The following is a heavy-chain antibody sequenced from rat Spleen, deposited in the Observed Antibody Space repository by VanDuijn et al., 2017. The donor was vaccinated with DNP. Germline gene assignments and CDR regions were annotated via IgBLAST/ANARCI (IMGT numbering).Heavy chain of an antibody. D-gene: IGHD1-7*01. CDR3: ARWTRYFDY. CDR2: ISYSGST. Sequence: VQLQESGPGLVKPSQSLSLTCSVTGYSITSHYWGWIRNFPGNKMDWIGHISYSGSTTYNPSLKSRISITRDTSRNHFFLHLISVTTEDTATYYCARWTRYFDYWGQGVMVTVSS. J-gene: IGHJ2*01. CDR1: GYSITSHY. V-gene: IGHV3-1*01.